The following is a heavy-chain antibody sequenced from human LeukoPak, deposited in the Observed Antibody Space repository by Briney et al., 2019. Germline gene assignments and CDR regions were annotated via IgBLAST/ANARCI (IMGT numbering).Heavy chain of an antibody. D-gene: IGHD4-23*01. J-gene: IGHJ4*02. CDR2: ISSSGSTI. V-gene: IGHV3-48*03. CDR3: ARGPVAYFDY. CDR1: GFTFSSYE. Sequence: GGSLRLSCAASGFTFSSYEMNWVRQAPGKGLEWVSYISSSGSTIYYADSVKGRFSISRDNAKNSLYLQMNSLRAEDTAVYYCARGPVAYFDYWGQGTLVTVSS.